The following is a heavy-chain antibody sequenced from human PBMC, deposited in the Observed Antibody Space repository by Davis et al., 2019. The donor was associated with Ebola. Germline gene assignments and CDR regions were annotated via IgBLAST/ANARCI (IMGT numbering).Heavy chain of an antibody. J-gene: IGHJ3*02. CDR3: TTPGGQDSGYDVFNI. V-gene: IGHV1-46*03. CDR2: LHPHACRT. Sequence: ASVKVSCKASGYTFTNYYMHWVXXXXXXXXXXXXXLHPHACRTIYAQKFQGIVTVTRDTSTTTVYMDLSSLRSEDTALYYCTTPGGQDSGYDVFNIWGQGTMVTVSS. CDR1: GYTFTNYY. D-gene: IGHD5-12*01.